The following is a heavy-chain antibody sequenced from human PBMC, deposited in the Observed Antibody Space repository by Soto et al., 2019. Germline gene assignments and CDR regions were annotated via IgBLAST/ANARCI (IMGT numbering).Heavy chain of an antibody. CDR3: AREGGESSDGLYYLDS. Sequence: SETLSLTCTVSGGSTSSDNYWSWIRQPPGKGLEWIGHIYYSGNTDYNPSLKSRLAISIDTSKNQFSLKLSSVTAADTAVYFCAREGGESSDGLYYLDSWGQGSLVTVSS. D-gene: IGHD3-16*01. V-gene: IGHV4-30-4*01. J-gene: IGHJ4*02. CDR2: IYYSGNT. CDR1: GGSTSSDNY.